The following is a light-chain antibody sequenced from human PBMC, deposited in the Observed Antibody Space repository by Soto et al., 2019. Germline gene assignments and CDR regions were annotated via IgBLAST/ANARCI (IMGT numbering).Light chain of an antibody. CDR1: SSDVGGYNY. Sequence: QSALPQPASVSRSPGQSITISCAGTSSDVGGYNYVSWYQQLPGKAPQLVIYDVTHRPSGVSDRFSGSRSGNTASLTISGLQAEDEADYYCTSFTSGSTPYVLGTGTKVTVL. CDR3: TSFTSGSTPYV. CDR2: DVT. J-gene: IGLJ1*01. V-gene: IGLV2-14*03.